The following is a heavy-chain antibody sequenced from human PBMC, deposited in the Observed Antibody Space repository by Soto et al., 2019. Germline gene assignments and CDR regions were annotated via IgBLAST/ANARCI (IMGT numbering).Heavy chain of an antibody. V-gene: IGHV1-18*01. CDR3: ARSGAVTYYYYGLDV. CDR1: GYTFSRSG. J-gene: IGHJ6*04. Sequence: QVQLVQSGAEVRKPGASVKVSCKTSGYTFSRSGISWVRQAPGQGLEWMGWISTYNGDAKYAQKLPGRVTMTTDTATSTAFRELGSLTSAGTAVDDFARSGAVTYYYYGLDVGGEGTPVTVPS. CDR2: ISTYNGDA. D-gene: IGHD1-26*01.